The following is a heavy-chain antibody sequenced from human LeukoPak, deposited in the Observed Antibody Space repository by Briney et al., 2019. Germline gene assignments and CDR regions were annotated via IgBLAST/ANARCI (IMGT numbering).Heavy chain of an antibody. CDR2: IIPIFGTA. D-gene: IGHD6-25*01. Sequence: ASLKVSCKASGGTFSSYVISWVRQAPGQGLEWMGGIIPIFGTANYAQKFQGRVTIIADESTSTVYMELSSLRSEDTAVYYCARERLDAFDIWGQGTTVTVSS. V-gene: IGHV1-69*01. CDR1: GGTFSSYV. CDR3: ARERLDAFDI. J-gene: IGHJ3*02.